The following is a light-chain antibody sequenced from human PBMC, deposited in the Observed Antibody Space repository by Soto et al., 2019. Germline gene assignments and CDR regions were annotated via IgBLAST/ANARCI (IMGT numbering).Light chain of an antibody. CDR2: EVS. CDR1: SXDVGAYKY. J-gene: IGLJ1*01. Sequence: QSVLTQPASVSGSPGQSITISCSGTSXDVGAYKYVSWYRQHPGKALKLIIYEVSNRPSGVSSRFSGSKSGNTASLTISGLQAEDEADYFCSSYTTTSTHVFGTGTKVTVL. V-gene: IGLV2-14*03. CDR3: SSYTTTSTHV.